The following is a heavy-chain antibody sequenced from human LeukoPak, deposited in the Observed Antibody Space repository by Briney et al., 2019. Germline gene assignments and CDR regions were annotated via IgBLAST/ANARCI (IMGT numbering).Heavy chain of an antibody. Sequence: ASVKVSCKASGYTFSSNYMHWVRQTPGQGLEWMGIINPSDGSANSAQKFQGRVTMTRDTSTSTVYMELSSLRSEDTAVYYCARDRGKVVIATYWYFDLWGRGTLVTVSS. CDR1: GYTFSSNY. CDR3: ARDRGKVVIATYWYFDL. D-gene: IGHD3-22*01. V-gene: IGHV1-46*01. J-gene: IGHJ2*01. CDR2: INPSDGSA.